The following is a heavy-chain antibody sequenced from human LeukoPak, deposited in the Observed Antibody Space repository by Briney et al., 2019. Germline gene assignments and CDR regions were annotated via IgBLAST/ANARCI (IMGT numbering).Heavy chain of an antibody. CDR1: GYRFTSYW. Sequence: GESLKISCKGSGYRFTSYWIGWVRQMPGKGLEWMEIIYPGDSDTRYSPSFQGQVTISADKSISTAYLQWSSLKASDTAIYYCARQRITIFGSPSGWFDPWGQGTLVTVSS. CDR2: IYPGDSDT. J-gene: IGHJ5*02. D-gene: IGHD3-3*01. V-gene: IGHV5-51*01. CDR3: ARQRITIFGSPSGWFDP.